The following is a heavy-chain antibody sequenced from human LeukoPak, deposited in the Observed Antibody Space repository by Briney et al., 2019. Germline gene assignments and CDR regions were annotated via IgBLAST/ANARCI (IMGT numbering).Heavy chain of an antibody. CDR2: ISSSGYNI. CDR3: ARRLDY. CDR1: RFSITDYS. V-gene: IGHV3-21*01. J-gene: IGHJ4*02. Sequence: GGSLRLSCAVYRFSITDYSMNWVRQAPGKGLEWVSSISSSGYNIYYADSVKGRFTISKDNAKNSLYLQMNSLRAEDTAVYYCARRLDYWGPGNLVNVSS.